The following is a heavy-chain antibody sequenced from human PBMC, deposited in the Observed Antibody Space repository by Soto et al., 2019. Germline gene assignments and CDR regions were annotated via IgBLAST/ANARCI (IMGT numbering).Heavy chain of an antibody. J-gene: IGHJ4*02. V-gene: IGHV3-30-3*02. Sequence: QVQLVESGGGVVQPGRSLRLSCAASGFTFSTNAMHWVRQAPGKGLEWVAVISYEGSTTYYADSVKGRFTISRDNSKNKQYLQMNSLRAEDTAVYYCAKKCNGWSYYCDHWGQGTLVTGSS. CDR1: GFTFSTNA. CDR2: ISYEGSTT. CDR3: AKKCNGWSYYCDH. D-gene: IGHD6-19*01.